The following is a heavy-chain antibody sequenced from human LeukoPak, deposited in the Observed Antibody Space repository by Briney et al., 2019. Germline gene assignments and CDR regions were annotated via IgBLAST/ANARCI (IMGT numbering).Heavy chain of an antibody. Sequence: PSETLSLTCTVSGGSISSYYWSWIRQPPGKGLEWIGYIYYSGSTNYNPSLKSRVTISVDTSKNQFSLKLSSVTAADTAVYYCARHDSTGFWSGYPGDYYYYGMDVWGQGTTVTVSS. CDR1: GGSISSYY. D-gene: IGHD3-3*01. V-gene: IGHV4-59*08. CDR3: ARHDSTGFWSGYPGDYYYYGMDV. CDR2: IYYSGST. J-gene: IGHJ6*02.